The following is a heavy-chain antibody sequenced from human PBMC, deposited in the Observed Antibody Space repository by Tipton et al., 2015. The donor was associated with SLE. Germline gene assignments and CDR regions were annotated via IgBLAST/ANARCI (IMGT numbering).Heavy chain of an antibody. CDR2: ISSNGGST. J-gene: IGHJ4*02. CDR3: VKDFLKTGESYYYFDY. V-gene: IGHV3-64D*09. Sequence: GSLRLSCSASGFTFSSYAMHWVRQAPGKGLEYVSAISSNGGSTYYADSVKGRFIISRDNSKNTLYLQMSSLRAEDTAVYYCVKDFLKTGESYYYFDYWGQGALVTVSS. CDR1: GFTFSSYA. D-gene: IGHD7-27*01.